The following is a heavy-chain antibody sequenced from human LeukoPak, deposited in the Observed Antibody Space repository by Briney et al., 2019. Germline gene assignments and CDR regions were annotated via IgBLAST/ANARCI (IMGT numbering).Heavy chain of an antibody. CDR3: AREGGSGSPTGDAFDI. D-gene: IGHD3-10*01. CDR1: GFTFSSYE. V-gene: IGHV3-48*03. CDR2: ISSSGSTI. Sequence: PGGSLRLSCAASGFTFSSYEMNWVRQAPGKGLEWASYISSSGSTIYYADSVKGRFTISRDNAKNSPYLQMNSLRAEDTAVYYCAREGGSGSPTGDAFDIWGQGTMVTVSS. J-gene: IGHJ3*02.